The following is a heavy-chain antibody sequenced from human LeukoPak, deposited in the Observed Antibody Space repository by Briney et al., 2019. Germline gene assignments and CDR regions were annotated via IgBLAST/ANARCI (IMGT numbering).Heavy chain of an antibody. Sequence: ASVKVSCKVSGYTLTELSMHWVRQAPGKGLEWMGGFDPEDGETIYAQKLQGRVTMTEDTSTDTAYMELSSLRSEDTAVYYCATLPSDYYYYYGMDVWGQGTTVTVSS. CDR2: FDPEDGET. V-gene: IGHV1-24*01. CDR1: GYTLTELS. CDR3: ATLPSDYYYYYGMDV. J-gene: IGHJ6*02.